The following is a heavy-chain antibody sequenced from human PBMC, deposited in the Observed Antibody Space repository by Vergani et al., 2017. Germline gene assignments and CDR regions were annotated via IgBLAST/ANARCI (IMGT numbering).Heavy chain of an antibody. CDR3: ARSPRGYTAMGTAYYYYMDV. Sequence: QVQLVESGGGVVQPGRSLRLSCAASGFTFSSYAMHWVRQAPGKGLEWVAVISYDGSNKYYADSVKGRFTISRDNSKNTLYLQMNSLRAEDTAVYYCARSPRGYTAMGTAYYYYMDVWGKGTTATVSS. J-gene: IGHJ6*03. CDR2: ISYDGSNK. D-gene: IGHD5-18*01. V-gene: IGHV3-30-3*01. CDR1: GFTFSSYA.